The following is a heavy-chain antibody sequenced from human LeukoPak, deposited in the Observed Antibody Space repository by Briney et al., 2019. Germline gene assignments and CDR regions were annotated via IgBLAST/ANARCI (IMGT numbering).Heavy chain of an antibody. J-gene: IGHJ4*02. Sequence: ASVKVSCKASGYSFTSYGISWVRQAPGQGLEWMGWISAYNGNTKYAQKLQGRVTMTTDTSTSTAYMELRSLRSDDTAVYYCARFDILTGYSHFDYWGQGTLVTVSS. CDR2: ISAYNGNT. CDR3: ARFDILTGYSHFDY. V-gene: IGHV1-18*01. CDR1: GYSFTSYG. D-gene: IGHD3-9*01.